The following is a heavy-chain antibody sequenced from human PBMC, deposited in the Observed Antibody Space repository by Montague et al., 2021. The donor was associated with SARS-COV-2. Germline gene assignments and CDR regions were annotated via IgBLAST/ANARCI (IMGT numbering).Heavy chain of an antibody. J-gene: IGHJ4*02. Sequence: SETLSLTCTVSGGSLNNYFWSWIRQPPGKGLEWVGYISDSGSTKYNPSLQSRVTISVDTAGNQFSLKLLSVTAADTAFYYCARVDSSGPGEYWGQGILVSVSS. CDR1: GGSLNNYF. V-gene: IGHV4-59*08. D-gene: IGHD3-22*01. CDR2: ISDSGST. CDR3: ARVDSSGPGEY.